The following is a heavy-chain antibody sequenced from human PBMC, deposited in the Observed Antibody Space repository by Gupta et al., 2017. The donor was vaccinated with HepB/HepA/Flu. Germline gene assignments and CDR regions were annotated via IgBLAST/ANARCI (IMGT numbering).Heavy chain of an antibody. CDR2: ISHIGST. Sequence: QAHLQESGPGLVKPSGTLSLTCAVSGGSISNDNWWSWVRQPPGKGLEWIGEISHIGSTNYNPSLKSRVTISADMSKNHFSLNLNSVTAADTAVYYCAIISGGFGRGWFDPWGQGTLVTVYS. V-gene: IGHV4-4*02. CDR3: AIISGGFGRGWFDP. D-gene: IGHD3-10*01. CDR1: GGSISNDNW. J-gene: IGHJ5*02.